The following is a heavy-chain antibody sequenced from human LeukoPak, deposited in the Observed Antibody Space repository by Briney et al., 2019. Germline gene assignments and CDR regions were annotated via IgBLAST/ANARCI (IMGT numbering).Heavy chain of an antibody. Sequence: GGSLSLSCAASGFTFSSYWMSWVRQAPGKGLEWVANIRQDGNEKYYVDSVKGRFTISRDNAKNSLYLQMNSLRAEDTALYYCACYCSRGYSYDYWGQGIQVTVSS. J-gene: IGHJ4*02. D-gene: IGHD2-15*01. V-gene: IGHV3-7*01. CDR3: ACYCSRGYSYDY. CDR2: IRQDGNEK. CDR1: GFTFSSYW.